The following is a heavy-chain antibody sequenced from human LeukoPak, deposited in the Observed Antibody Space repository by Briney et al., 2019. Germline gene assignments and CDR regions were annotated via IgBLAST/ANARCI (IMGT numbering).Heavy chain of an antibody. CDR2: ISYDGSNK. J-gene: IGHJ6*02. D-gene: IGHD3-3*01. CDR3: AREHHQTYYDFWSGYSYYGMDV. V-gene: IGHV3-30*03. Sequence: GGSLRLSCAASGFTFSSYGMHWVRQAPGKGLEWVAVISYDGSNKYYADSVKGRFTISRDNAKNSLYLQMNSLRAEDTAVYYCAREHHQTYYDFWSGYSYYGMDVWGQGTTVTVSS. CDR1: GFTFSSYG.